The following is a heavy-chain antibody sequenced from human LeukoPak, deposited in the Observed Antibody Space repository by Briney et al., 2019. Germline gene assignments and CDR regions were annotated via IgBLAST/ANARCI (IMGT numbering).Heavy chain of an antibody. Sequence: GGSLRLSCAASGFTFSSYWMHWIRQAPGKGLEWVSAISGSGGSTYYADSVKGRFTISRDNSKNTLYLQMNSLRAEDTAVYYCAKDLIGSAYYYDSSGYYYRFRHWGQGTLVTVSS. D-gene: IGHD3-22*01. CDR3: AKDLIGSAYYYDSSGYYYRFRH. J-gene: IGHJ4*02. CDR2: ISGSGGST. CDR1: GFTFSSYW. V-gene: IGHV3-23*01.